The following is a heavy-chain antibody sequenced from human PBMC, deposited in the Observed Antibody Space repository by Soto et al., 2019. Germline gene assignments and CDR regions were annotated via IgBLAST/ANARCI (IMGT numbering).Heavy chain of an antibody. D-gene: IGHD6-13*01. V-gene: IGHV4-59*01. Sequence: SETLSLTCTVSGGSISSYYWSWIRQPPGKGLEWIGYIYYSGSTNYNPSLKSRVTISVDTSKNQFSLKLSSVTAADTAVYYCARRSSSWYLYYYYYMDVWGKGTTVTVSS. CDR1: GGSISSYY. CDR2: IYYSGST. CDR3: ARRSSSWYLYYYYYMDV. J-gene: IGHJ6*03.